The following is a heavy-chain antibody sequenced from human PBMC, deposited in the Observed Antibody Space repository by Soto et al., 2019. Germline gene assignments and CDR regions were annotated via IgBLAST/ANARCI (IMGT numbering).Heavy chain of an antibody. CDR1: GYTFTGYY. CDR3: ARELEPYDSSGYYYWGMGY. J-gene: IGHJ4*02. D-gene: IGHD3-22*01. CDR2: INPNSGGT. V-gene: IGHV1-2*04. Sequence: ASVKVSCKASGYTFTGYYMHWVRQAPGQGLEWMGWINPNSGGTNYAQKFQGWVTMTRDTSISTAYMELSRLRSDDTAVYYCARELEPYDSSGYYYWGMGYWGQGTLVTVSS.